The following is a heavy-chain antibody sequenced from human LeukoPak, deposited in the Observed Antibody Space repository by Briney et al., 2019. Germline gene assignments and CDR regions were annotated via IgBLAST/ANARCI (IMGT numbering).Heavy chain of an antibody. D-gene: IGHD4-17*01. Sequence: GGSLRLSCAASGFTFSSYGMHWVRQAPGKGLEWVAVISYDGSNKYYADSVKGRFTISRDNSKNTLYLQMNSLRAEDTAVYYFAKEGDYGDYFFDYWGQGTRVTVSS. CDR1: GFTFSSYG. CDR3: AKEGDYGDYFFDY. CDR2: ISYDGSNK. V-gene: IGHV3-30*18. J-gene: IGHJ4*02.